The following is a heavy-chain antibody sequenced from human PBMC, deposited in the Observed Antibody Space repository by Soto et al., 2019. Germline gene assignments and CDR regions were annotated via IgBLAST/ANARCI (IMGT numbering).Heavy chain of an antibody. D-gene: IGHD1-26*01. V-gene: IGHV4-30-4*01. J-gene: IGHJ6*02. CDR3: ASSGSFWYYYGMDV. Sequence: PSETLSLTCTVSGGSISSGDYYWSWIRQPPGKGLEWIGYIYYSGSTYYNPSLKSRVTISVDTSKNQFSLKLSSVTAADTAVYYCASSGSFWYYYGMDVWGQGTTVTVS. CDR1: GGSISSGDYY. CDR2: IYYSGST.